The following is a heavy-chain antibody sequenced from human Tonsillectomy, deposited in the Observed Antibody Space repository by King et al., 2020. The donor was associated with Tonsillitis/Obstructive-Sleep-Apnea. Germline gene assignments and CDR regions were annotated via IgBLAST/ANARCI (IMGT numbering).Heavy chain of an antibody. CDR3: ARGICCSGGSCYCRRLDP. V-gene: IGHV7-4-1*02. CDR2: INTNTGNP. CDR1: GYTFTNYA. J-gene: IGHJ5*02. D-gene: IGHD2-15*01. Sequence: QLVQSGSELKDPGASVKVSCKASGYTFTNYAMNWVRQAPGQGLEWMGWINTNTGNPTYAQGFTGRFVFSLDTSVRTSYLHISSLKAEDSAVYYCARGICCSGGSCYCRRLDPWGQGTLVTVSS.